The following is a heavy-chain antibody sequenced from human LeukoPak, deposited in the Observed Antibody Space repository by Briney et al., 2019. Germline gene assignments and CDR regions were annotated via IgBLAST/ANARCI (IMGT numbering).Heavy chain of an antibody. CDR3: ARALYSSGWYWYYFDY. J-gene: IGHJ4*02. Sequence: IIPIFGTANYAQKFQGRVTITADESTSTAYMELSSLRSEDTAVYYCARALYSSGWYWYYFDYWGQGTLVTVSS. D-gene: IGHD6-19*01. CDR2: IIPIFGTA. V-gene: IGHV1-69*01.